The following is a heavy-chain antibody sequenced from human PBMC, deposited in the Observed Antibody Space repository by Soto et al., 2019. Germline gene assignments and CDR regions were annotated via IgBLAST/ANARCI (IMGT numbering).Heavy chain of an antibody. V-gene: IGHV1-18*01. CDR1: GYTFTSYG. CDR2: ISAYNGNT. D-gene: IGHD5-12*01. J-gene: IGHJ6*02. Sequence: ASVKVSCKASGYTFTSYGISWVRQAPGQGLEWMGWISAYNGNTNYAQKLQGRVTMTTDTSTSTAYMELRSLRSDDTAVYYCARLRGVGYSGLLGYYYYGMDVWGQGTTVTVS. CDR3: ARLRGVGYSGLLGYYYYGMDV.